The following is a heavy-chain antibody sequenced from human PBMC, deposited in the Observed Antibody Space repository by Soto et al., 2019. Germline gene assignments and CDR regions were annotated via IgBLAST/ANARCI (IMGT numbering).Heavy chain of an antibody. CDR3: AKDRHDYSNYFDH. CDR2: ISYDGSNK. D-gene: IGHD4-4*01. J-gene: IGHJ4*02. Sequence: QVQLVESGGGVVQPGRSLRLSCAASGFTFSSYGMHLVRQAPGKGLEWVTVISYDGSNKYYVDSVKGRFTISRDNSKNTLYLQMNSLRAEDTAVYYCAKDRHDYSNYFDHWGQGTLVTVSS. V-gene: IGHV3-30*18. CDR1: GFTFSSYG.